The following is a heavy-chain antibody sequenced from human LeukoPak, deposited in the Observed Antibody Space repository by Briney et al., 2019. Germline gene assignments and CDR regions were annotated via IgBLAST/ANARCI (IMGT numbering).Heavy chain of an antibody. D-gene: IGHD3-22*01. CDR2: INPNSGGT. CDR1: GYTFTGYY. CDR3: ARNFYFDSSGYYLY. J-gene: IGHJ4*02. V-gene: IGHV1-2*02. Sequence: ASVKVSCKASGYTFTGYYMHWVRQAPGQGLEWMGWINPNSGGTNYAQKFQGRVTMTRDTSISTAYMELSRLRSDDTAVYYCARNFYFDSSGYYLYWGQGTLVTVSS.